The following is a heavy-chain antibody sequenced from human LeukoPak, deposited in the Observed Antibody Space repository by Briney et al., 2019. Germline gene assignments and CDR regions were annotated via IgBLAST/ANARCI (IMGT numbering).Heavy chain of an antibody. CDR3: ARDPYHRMGPPLDL. J-gene: IGHJ5*02. V-gene: IGHV1-18*01. D-gene: IGHD1-14*01. Sequence: ALVKVSCKASGYTFMNYDITWVRQAPGQGLEWMGRISTSNGNTDYAQKFQGKITMTTDTSTSTVFMEPRSLRLDDTAVYYCARDPYHRMGPPLDLWGQGTLVIVSS. CDR2: ISTSNGNT. CDR1: GYTFMNYD.